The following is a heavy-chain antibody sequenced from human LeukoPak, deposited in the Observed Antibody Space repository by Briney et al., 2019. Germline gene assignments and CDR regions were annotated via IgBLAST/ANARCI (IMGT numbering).Heavy chain of an antibody. V-gene: IGHV3-30-3*01. J-gene: IGHJ4*02. D-gene: IGHD6-13*01. Sequence: TGGSLRLSCAASGFTFSSYAMHWVRQAPGKGLEWVAVISYDGSNKYYADSVKGRFTISRDNSKNTLYLQMNSLRAEDTAVYYCARERATAGFGPLDYWGQGTLVTVSS. CDR3: ARERATAGFGPLDY. CDR1: GFTFSSYA. CDR2: ISYDGSNK.